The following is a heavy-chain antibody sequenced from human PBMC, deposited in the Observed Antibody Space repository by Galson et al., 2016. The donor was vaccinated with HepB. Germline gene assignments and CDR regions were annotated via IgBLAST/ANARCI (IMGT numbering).Heavy chain of an antibody. V-gene: IGHV3-23*01. CDR1: GFTFTTYG. CDR3: AKLSGWDDELNWFDP. Sequence: SLRLSCAASGFTFTTYGMSWVRQAPGKGLEWVSAISGSGRSTYYADSVKGRFTISRDNSRDTLDLQMHSLRVEDTAVYYCAKLSGWDDELNWFDPWGQGTLVTVST. D-gene: IGHD1-26*01. CDR2: ISGSGRST. J-gene: IGHJ5*02.